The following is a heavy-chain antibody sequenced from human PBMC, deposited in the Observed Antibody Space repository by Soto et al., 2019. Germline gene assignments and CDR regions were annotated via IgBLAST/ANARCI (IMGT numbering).Heavy chain of an antibody. CDR1: GFSLSTSGVG. Sequence: SGPTLVNPTQTLTLTCTFSGFSLSTSGVGVGWIRQPPGKALEWLALIDWDDDKYYSTSLKTRLTISKDTSKNQVVLTMTNMDPVDTATYYCARIPRYCSGGSCYPNYFDYWGQGTLVTVSS. J-gene: IGHJ4*02. CDR3: ARIPRYCSGGSCYPNYFDY. V-gene: IGHV2-70*01. D-gene: IGHD2-15*01. CDR2: IDWDDDK.